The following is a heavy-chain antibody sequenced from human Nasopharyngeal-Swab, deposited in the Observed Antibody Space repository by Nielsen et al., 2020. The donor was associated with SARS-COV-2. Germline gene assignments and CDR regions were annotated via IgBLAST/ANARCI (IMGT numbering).Heavy chain of an antibody. Sequence: SETLSLTCTVSGGSISSSSYYWGWIRTPPGKGLEWIGSIYYSGSTYYNPSLKSRVTISVDTSKNQFSLKLSSVTAADTAVYYCARVGPSSDYFDYWGQGTLVTVSS. CDR1: GGSISSSSYY. J-gene: IGHJ4*02. D-gene: IGHD6-6*01. V-gene: IGHV4-39*01. CDR2: IYYSGST. CDR3: ARVGPSSDYFDY.